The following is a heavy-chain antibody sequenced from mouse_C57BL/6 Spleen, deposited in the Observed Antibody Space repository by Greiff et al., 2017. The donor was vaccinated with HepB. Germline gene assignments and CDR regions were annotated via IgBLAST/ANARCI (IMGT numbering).Heavy chain of an antibody. CDR2: INPNNGGT. J-gene: IGHJ3*01. V-gene: IGHV1-18*01. D-gene: IGHD3-2*02. Sequence: EVQLQQSGPELVKPGASVKIPCKASGYTFTDYNMDWVKQSHGKSLEWIGDINPNNGGTIYNQKFKGKATLTVDKSSSTAYMELRSLTSEDTAVYYCARGARQLRLRVFAYWGQGTLVTVSA. CDR1: GYTFTDYN. CDR3: ARGARQLRLRVFAY.